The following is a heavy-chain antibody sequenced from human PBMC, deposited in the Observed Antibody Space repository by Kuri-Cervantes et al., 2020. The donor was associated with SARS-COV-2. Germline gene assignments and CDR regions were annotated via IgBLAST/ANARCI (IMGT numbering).Heavy chain of an antibody. Sequence: GESLKISWAASELTFSSYGMHWVRQAPGKGLEWVAVIWSDGTNKYYADSAKGRFTISRDNSKNTLYLQMNSLRAEDTAVYFCARALYGGRLDYSPTSGYYYEGMDVWGQGTMVTVSS. J-gene: IGHJ6*02. D-gene: IGHD3-9*01. CDR3: ARALYGGRLDYSPTSGYYYEGMDV. V-gene: IGHV3-33*01. CDR1: ELTFSSYG. CDR2: IWSDGTNK.